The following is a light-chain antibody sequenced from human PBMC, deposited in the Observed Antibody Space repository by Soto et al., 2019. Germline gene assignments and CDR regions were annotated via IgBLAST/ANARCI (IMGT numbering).Light chain of an antibody. J-gene: IGKJ1*01. CDR1: QNISTS. V-gene: IGKV1-5*01. Sequence: DIQLTQSPSTLSASVGDSVTMTCRASQNISTSLAWYQHKPGKAPTLLMFDVSNLESGVPSRFSGSGSGTEFTLTISSLHSDDFATYYCQQYDYSRTFGQGSKVYIK. CDR3: QQYDYSRT. CDR2: DVS.